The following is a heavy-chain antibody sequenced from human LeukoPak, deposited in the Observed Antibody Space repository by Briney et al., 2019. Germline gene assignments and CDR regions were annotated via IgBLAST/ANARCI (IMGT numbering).Heavy chain of an antibody. CDR3: ANGGVGISAPIFDY. D-gene: IGHD2-8*02. CDR2: ISGSGGST. Sequence: GGSLRLSCAASGFTFSSYAMSWVHQAPGKGLEWVSAISGSGGSTYYADSVKGRFTISRDNSKNTLYLQMNSLRAEDTAVYYCANGGVGISAPIFDYWGQGTLVTVSS. CDR1: GFTFSSYA. J-gene: IGHJ4*02. V-gene: IGHV3-23*01.